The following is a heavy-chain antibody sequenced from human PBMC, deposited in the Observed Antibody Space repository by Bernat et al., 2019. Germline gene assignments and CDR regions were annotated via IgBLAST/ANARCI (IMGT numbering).Heavy chain of an antibody. CDR2: ISLYNGDT. J-gene: IGHJ4*02. CDR3: ARDAPSITVAGGIDY. Sequence: QVQLVQSGAEVKKPGASVKVSCKASGYTFTNYGISWVRQAPGQGLEWMGWISLYNGDTKYAQNLQGRATMTPDTSTSTAYMELRSLRSDDTAVYYCARDAPSITVAGGIDYWGQGTLVTVSS. V-gene: IGHV1-18*04. CDR1: GYTFTNYG. D-gene: IGHD6-19*01.